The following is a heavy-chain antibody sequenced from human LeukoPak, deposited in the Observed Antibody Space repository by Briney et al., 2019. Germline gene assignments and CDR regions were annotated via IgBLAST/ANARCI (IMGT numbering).Heavy chain of an antibody. CDR3: ARESYGSGHCAAFGI. J-gene: IGHJ3*02. CDR2: ISDDGSSE. CDR1: GFTFSNSV. V-gene: IGHV3-30*04. Sequence: GGSLRLSCAASGFTFSNSVMHWVRQAPGKGLEWVAGISDDGSSEHYADSVKGRFTISRDNSDNTLYMQMNSLRVEDTTVYYCARESYGSGHCAAFGIWGQGTLVTVSS. D-gene: IGHD3-16*01.